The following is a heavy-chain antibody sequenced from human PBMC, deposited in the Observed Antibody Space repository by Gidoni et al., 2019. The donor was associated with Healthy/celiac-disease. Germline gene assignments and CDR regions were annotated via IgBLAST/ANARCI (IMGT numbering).Heavy chain of an antibody. CDR2: ISYDGSNK. J-gene: IGHJ4*02. D-gene: IGHD3-10*01. V-gene: IGHV3-30-3*01. Sequence: QVQLVESGGGVVQPGRSLRLSCAASGFTFSSYAIHWVRQAPGKGLEWVAVISYDGSNKYDADSVKGRFTISRDNSKNTLYLQMNSLRAEDTAVYYCARDGYYYGSGSYYTPYFDYWGQGTLVTVSS. CDR3: ARDGYYYGSGSYYTPYFDY. CDR1: GFTFSSYA.